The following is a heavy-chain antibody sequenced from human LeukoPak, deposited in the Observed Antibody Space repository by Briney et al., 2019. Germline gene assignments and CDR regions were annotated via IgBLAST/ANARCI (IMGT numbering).Heavy chain of an antibody. CDR2: IYSGGST. CDR3: AREQGPGGFNAFDI. Sequence: GASLRLSCAASGFTVSSNYMSWARHAPGKGVVWFSVIYSGGSTYYPDSVKGRFTISRDNSKNTLYLQMNSLRAEDTAVYYCAREQGPGGFNAFDIWGQGTMVTVSS. D-gene: IGHD3-10*01. J-gene: IGHJ3*02. V-gene: IGHV3-66*02. CDR1: GFTVSSNY.